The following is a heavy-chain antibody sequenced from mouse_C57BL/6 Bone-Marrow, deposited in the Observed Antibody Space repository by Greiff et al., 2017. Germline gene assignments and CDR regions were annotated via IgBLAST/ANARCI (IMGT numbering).Heavy chain of an antibody. CDR3: ARLFMITTRRTFAY. Sequence: EVMLVESGGGLVQPGGSLKLSCAASGFTFSDYGMAWVRQAPRKGPEWVAFISNLAYSIYYADTVTGRFTISRANAKNTLYLEMSSLRSEDTAMYYCARLFMITTRRTFAYWGQGTLVTVSA. D-gene: IGHD2-4*01. CDR1: GFTFSDYG. J-gene: IGHJ3*01. V-gene: IGHV5-15*01. CDR2: ISNLAYSI.